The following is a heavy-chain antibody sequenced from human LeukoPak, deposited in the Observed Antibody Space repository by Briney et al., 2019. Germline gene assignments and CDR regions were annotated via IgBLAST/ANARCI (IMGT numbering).Heavy chain of an antibody. J-gene: IGHJ4*02. V-gene: IGHV3-64D*08. CDR1: GFXFSSYA. CDR2: ITSDGGTT. CDR3: LKDLYGRGDY. D-gene: IGHD3-10*01. Sequence: PGGSLRLSCSASGFXFSSYAIHWVRQAPGKALDYVSSITSDGGTTYYADSVKGRFTISRDNSKNTLHLQMSSLRGDDTAVYYCLKDLYGRGDYWGQGTLVTVSS.